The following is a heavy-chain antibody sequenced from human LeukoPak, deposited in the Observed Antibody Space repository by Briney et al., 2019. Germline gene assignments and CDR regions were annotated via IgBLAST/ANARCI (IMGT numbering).Heavy chain of an antibody. CDR1: GFTFSSYS. Sequence: GSLRLSCAASGFTFSSYSMNWVRQAPGKGLEWVSSISSSSSYIYYADSVKGRFTISRDNAKNSLYLQMNSLRAEDTAVYYCARAPRRRNDYGDYWGQGTLVTVSS. J-gene: IGHJ4*02. V-gene: IGHV3-21*01. D-gene: IGHD6-6*01. CDR2: ISSSSSYI. CDR3: ARAPRRRNDYGDY.